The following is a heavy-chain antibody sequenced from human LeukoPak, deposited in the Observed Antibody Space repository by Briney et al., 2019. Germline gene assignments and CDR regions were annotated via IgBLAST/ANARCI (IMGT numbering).Heavy chain of an antibody. CDR2: IWAGGTTG. D-gene: IGHD1-1*01. Sequence: GRSLRLSCAASGFTFRDHGMHWVRKAPGKGLEWVALIWAGGTTGLYADSVKGRFIISRDTNTLYLQVDSLRAEDTAVYYCARDIWNDGSYYMDVWGKGTTVTVSS. CDR1: GFTFRDHG. J-gene: IGHJ6*03. V-gene: IGHV3-33*01. CDR3: ARDIWNDGSYYMDV.